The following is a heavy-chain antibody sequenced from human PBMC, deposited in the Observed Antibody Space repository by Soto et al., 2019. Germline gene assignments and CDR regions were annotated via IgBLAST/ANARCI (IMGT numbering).Heavy chain of an antibody. Sequence: PGGSLRLSCAASGFTFSDYYMSWIRQAPGKGLEWVSYISSSGSTTYYADSVKGRFTISRDNAKNSLYLQMNSLRAEDTAVYYCARVRGRWYYDILTGIPSDAFDIWGQGTMVTVSS. CDR3: ARVRGRWYYDILTGIPSDAFDI. D-gene: IGHD3-9*01. CDR1: GFTFSDYY. J-gene: IGHJ3*02. CDR2: ISSSGSTT. V-gene: IGHV3-11*01.